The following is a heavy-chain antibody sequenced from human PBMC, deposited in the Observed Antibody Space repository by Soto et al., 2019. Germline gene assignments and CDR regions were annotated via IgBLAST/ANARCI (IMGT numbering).Heavy chain of an antibody. CDR1: GGSISRYY. V-gene: IGHV4-4*07. CDR3: ARACSSNSCYDVFDY. J-gene: IGHJ4*02. Sequence: LSLTCTGSGGSISRYYWIWIRQPAGKGLEWIGRIYTSGSTNYNPSLKSRVTMSVDTSKNQFSLKLSSVTAADTAVYYCARACSSNSCYDVFDYWGQGTLFTVSS. CDR2: IYTSGST. D-gene: IGHD2-2*01.